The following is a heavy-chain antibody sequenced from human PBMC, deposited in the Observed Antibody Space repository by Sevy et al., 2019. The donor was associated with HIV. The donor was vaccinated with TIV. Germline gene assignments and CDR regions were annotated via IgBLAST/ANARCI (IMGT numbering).Heavy chain of an antibody. CDR1: GFTVVSYA. D-gene: IGHD3-22*01. V-gene: IGHV3-23*01. Sequence: GGSLRLSCKPSGFTVVSYAMNWVRQAPGKGLEWVSTIYGSGSTTYHADSLRGRFSISRDDSKNTLYLQMNSLKTEDTAVYYCAGGRFDSSGSFDAFDIWRQGTMVTVSS. CDR2: IYGSGSTT. CDR3: AGGRFDSSGSFDAFDI. J-gene: IGHJ3*02.